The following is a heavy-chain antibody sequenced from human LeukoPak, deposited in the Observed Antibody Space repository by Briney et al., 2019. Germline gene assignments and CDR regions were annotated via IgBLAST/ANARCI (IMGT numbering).Heavy chain of an antibody. CDR1: GFTFSSYW. V-gene: IGHV3-74*01. CDR2: IYSDGSST. CDR3: ARDVGTDYYDSSGYPDY. Sequence: QPGGSLRLSCAASGFTFSSYWMHWVRQAPGKGLVWVSRIYSDGSSTSYADSVKGRFTISRDNAKNTLYLQMNSLRAEDTAVYYCARDVGTDYYDSSGYPDYWGQGTLVTVSS. J-gene: IGHJ4*02. D-gene: IGHD3-22*01.